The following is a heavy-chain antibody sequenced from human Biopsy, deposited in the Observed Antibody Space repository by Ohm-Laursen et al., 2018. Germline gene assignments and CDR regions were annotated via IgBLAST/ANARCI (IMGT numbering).Heavy chain of an antibody. J-gene: IGHJ4*02. CDR2: INCKTGAT. Sequence: SSVKVSCNASSYTFTDYNIHWMRQAPGQGLEWLGYINCKTGATNYAQKFQGTVTMTRDTSISTAYLALGSLRSADTAIYYCARDPLNGHKHFDYWGQGSPVTVSS. V-gene: IGHV1-2*02. D-gene: IGHD2-8*01. CDR3: ARDPLNGHKHFDY. CDR1: SYTFTDYN.